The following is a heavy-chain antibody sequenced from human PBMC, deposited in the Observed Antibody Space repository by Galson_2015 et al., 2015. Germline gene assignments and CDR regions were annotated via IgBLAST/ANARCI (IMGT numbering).Heavy chain of an antibody. Sequence: SLRLSCATSGFAFISYGMNWVRQAPGKGLEWVSYISGSSGTIFYADSVKGRFTISKDNAKNSLYLQMNSLRDEDTAVHYCVRDGGDFDYWGRGTLVTVSS. CDR2: ISGSSGTI. D-gene: IGHD2-21*01. CDR3: VRDGGDFDY. J-gene: IGHJ4*02. V-gene: IGHV3-48*02. CDR1: GFAFISYG.